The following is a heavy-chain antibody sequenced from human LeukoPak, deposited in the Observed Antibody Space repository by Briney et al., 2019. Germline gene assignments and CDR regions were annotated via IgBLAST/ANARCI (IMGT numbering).Heavy chain of an antibody. V-gene: IGHV1-2*02. CDR3: ARGIEYSSSSSHFDY. D-gene: IGHD6-6*01. CDR2: INLNSGGT. CDR1: GYTFTGYY. Sequence: ASVKVSCKASGYTFTGYYMHWVRQAPGQGLEWMGWINLNSGGTNYAQKFQGRVTMTRDTSISTAYMELSRLRSDDTAVYYCARGIEYSSSSSHFDYWGQGTLVTVSS. J-gene: IGHJ4*02.